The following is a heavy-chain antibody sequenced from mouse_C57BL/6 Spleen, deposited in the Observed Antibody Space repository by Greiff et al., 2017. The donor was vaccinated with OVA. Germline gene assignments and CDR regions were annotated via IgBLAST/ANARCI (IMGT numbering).Heavy chain of an antibody. D-gene: IGHD2-1*01. J-gene: IGHJ3*01. CDR2: INPNYGTT. CDR3: ARDDYGNYEGVWFAY. CDR1: GYSFTDYN. V-gene: IGHV1-39*01. Sequence: EVKLQESGPELVKPGASVKISCKASGYSFTDYNMNWVKQSNGKSLEWIGVINPNYGTTSYNQKFKGKATLTVDQSSSTAYMQLNSLTSEDSAVYYCARDDYGNYEGVWFAYWGQGTLVTVSA.